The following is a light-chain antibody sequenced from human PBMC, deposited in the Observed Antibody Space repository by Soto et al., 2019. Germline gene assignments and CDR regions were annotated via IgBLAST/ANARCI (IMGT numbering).Light chain of an antibody. CDR1: QGIRDF. J-gene: IGKJ5*01. Sequence: DIQMTQSPSSLSASIGDRVTITCRASQGIRDFLAWFQQKPGKAPKSLIYGAYTLQSGVPTRFSGSGSGTDFNLTISSLQPEDFGTYFCQQYTDHPTFGQGTRLELK. CDR2: GAY. CDR3: QQYTDHPT. V-gene: IGKV1-16*01.